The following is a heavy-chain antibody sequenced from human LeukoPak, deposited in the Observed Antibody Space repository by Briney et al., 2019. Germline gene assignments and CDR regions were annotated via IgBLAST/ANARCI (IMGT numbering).Heavy chain of an antibody. Sequence: PGGSLRLSCVASGFTFSSYAMSWVRQAPGKGLEWVSAISGSGGSTYYADSVKGRFTISRDNSKNTLYLQMNSLRAEDTAVYYCARSETYGSGSYGDPFDYWGQGTLVTVSS. CDR3: ARSETYGSGSYGDPFDY. D-gene: IGHD3-10*01. J-gene: IGHJ4*02. CDR1: GFTFSSYA. CDR2: ISGSGGST. V-gene: IGHV3-23*01.